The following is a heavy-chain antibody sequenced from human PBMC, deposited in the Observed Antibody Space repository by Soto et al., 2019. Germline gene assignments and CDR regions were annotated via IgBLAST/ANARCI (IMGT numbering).Heavy chain of an antibody. CDR3: ATVTGEGHHDAFDI. V-gene: IGHV1-8*01. Sequence: QVQLVQSGAEVKKPGASVKVSCKASGYTFTSYDINWVRQATGQGLEWMGWMNPNSGNTGYAQKFQGRVTMTRNTSMSTAYMELSSLRSEDTAVYYCATVTGEGHHDAFDIWGQGTMVTVSS. J-gene: IGHJ3*02. D-gene: IGHD7-27*01. CDR2: MNPNSGNT. CDR1: GYTFTSYD.